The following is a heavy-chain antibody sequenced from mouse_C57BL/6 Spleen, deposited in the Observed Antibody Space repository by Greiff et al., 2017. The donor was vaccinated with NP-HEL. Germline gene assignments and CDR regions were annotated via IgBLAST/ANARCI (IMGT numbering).Heavy chain of an antibody. CDR1: GYTFTSYW. CDR2: IPPNSGST. CDR3: GRIYYGYAPYAMDY. Sequence: QVQLQQPGAELVKPGASVKLSCKASGYTFTSYWMPWVKQRPGQGLEWIGMIPPNSGSTNYNEKFKSKATLTVDKSSSTAYMQLSSLTSEDSAVYYCGRIYYGYAPYAMDYWGQGTSVTVSS. J-gene: IGHJ4*01. V-gene: IGHV1-64*01. D-gene: IGHD2-2*01.